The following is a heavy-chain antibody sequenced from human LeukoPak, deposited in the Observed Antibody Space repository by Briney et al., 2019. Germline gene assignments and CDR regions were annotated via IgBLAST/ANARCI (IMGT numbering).Heavy chain of an antibody. J-gene: IGHJ4*02. D-gene: IGHD6-19*01. Sequence: PSQTLSLTCTDSGGSISSGDYYWSWVRQPPGKGLEWIGEIYHSGSTNYNPSLKSRVTISVDKSKNQFSLKLSSVTAADTAVYYCARRIAVANAKWDYWGQGTWSPSPQ. CDR2: IYHSGST. CDR3: ARRIAVANAKWDY. CDR1: GGSISSGDYY. V-gene: IGHV4-30-4*01.